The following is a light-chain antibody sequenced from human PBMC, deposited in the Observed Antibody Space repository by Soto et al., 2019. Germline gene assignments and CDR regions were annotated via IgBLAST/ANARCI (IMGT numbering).Light chain of an antibody. J-gene: IGKJ2*01. CDR2: GAS. CDR1: QSVSLNY. Sequence: IVLTQSPVTLSLSPGERATLSCRASQSVSLNYLAWYQQKPGQSPRLLIYGASSRPTGIPDRFSGSGSGTDFTLIINRLEPEDFAVYFCHQYGSSPNTFGQGTKLEIK. CDR3: HQYGSSPNT. V-gene: IGKV3-20*01.